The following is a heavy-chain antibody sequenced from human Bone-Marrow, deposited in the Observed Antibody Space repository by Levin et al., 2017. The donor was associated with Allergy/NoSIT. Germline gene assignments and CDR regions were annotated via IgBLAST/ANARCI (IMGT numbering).Heavy chain of an antibody. J-gene: IGHJ6*02. CDR1: GGSISSYY. CDR2: IYHSGST. CDR3: ARARGYTYGLTDSGMDV. Sequence: SQTLSLTCTVSGGSISSYYWNWIRQPPGKGLEWIGYIYHSGSTNYNPSLKSRVSISIDASRNEVSLKVSSVTAADTAVYYCARARGYTYGLTDSGMDVWGQGTTVTVSS. V-gene: IGHV4-59*01. D-gene: IGHD5-18*01.